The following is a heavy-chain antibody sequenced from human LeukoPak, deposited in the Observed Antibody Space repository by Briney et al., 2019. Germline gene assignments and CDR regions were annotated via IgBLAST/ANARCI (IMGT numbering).Heavy chain of an antibody. CDR2: ISSDNTYI. V-gene: IGHV3-21*01. J-gene: IGHJ3*02. CDR1: GFTFSSYS. D-gene: IGHD3-16*02. CDR3: ASVSLGALDI. Sequence: GGSLRLSCAASGFTFSSYSMNWVRQAPGRGLEWVSSISSDNTYIYYAGSVKGRFTISRDNAKNPLSLQMSSLRAEDTAVYYCASVSLGALDIWGQGTMVTVSS.